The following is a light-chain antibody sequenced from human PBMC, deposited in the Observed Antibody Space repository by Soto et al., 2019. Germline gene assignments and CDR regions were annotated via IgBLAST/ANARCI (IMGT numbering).Light chain of an antibody. CDR2: DVS. V-gene: IGLV2-11*01. Sequence: QSVLTQPRSVSGSPGQSVTISCTGTSSDVGGYNYVSWYQQHPGKAPKLMIYDVSKRPSGVPDRFSGSKSGNTASLTISGLQAEDEADYYCGSYAGSYRGVFGTGTKLTVL. CDR1: SSDVGGYNY. CDR3: GSYAGSYRGV. J-gene: IGLJ1*01.